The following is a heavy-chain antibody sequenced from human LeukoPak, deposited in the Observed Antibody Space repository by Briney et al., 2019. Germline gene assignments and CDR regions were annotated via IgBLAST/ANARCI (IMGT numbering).Heavy chain of an antibody. CDR3: AKDVVVPAAGGMDV. Sequence: PGRSLRLSCAASGFTFSSYGIHWVRQAPGKGLEWVSAISGSGGSTYYADSVKGRFTISRDNSKNTLYLQMNSLRAEDTAVYYCAKDVVVPAAGGMDVWGQGTTVTVSS. CDR2: ISGSGGST. J-gene: IGHJ6*02. D-gene: IGHD2-2*01. CDR1: GFTFSSYG. V-gene: IGHV3-23*01.